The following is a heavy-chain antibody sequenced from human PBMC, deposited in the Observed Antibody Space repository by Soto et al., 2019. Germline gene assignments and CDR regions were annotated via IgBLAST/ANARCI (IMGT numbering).Heavy chain of an antibody. V-gene: IGHV4-30-2*01. CDR2: IYHSETT. CDR1: GVSISRGDYS. Sequence: PSETLSLTCAVSGVSISRGDYSWSWIRQPPGKGLEWIGYIYHSETTYYNPSFKSRVTMSVDTSKSQFSLKLTSVTAADTAVYYCATLQVYASPRWFDSWGQGTLVTVSS. CDR3: ATLQVYASPRWFDS. D-gene: IGHD3-16*01. J-gene: IGHJ5*01.